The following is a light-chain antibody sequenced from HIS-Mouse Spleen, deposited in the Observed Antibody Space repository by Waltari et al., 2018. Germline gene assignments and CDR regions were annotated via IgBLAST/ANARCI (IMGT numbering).Light chain of an antibody. J-gene: IGLJ2*01. V-gene: IGLV2-14*03. CDR3: SSYTSSSTEV. CDR1: SSDVGGYNY. Sequence: QSALTQPASVSGSPGQSITIPCTGTSSDVGGYNYVSWYQQHPGKAPKLMIYDVSNRPSGVSNRFSGYKSGNTASLTISGLQAEDEADYYCSSYTSSSTEVFGGGTKLTVL. CDR2: DVS.